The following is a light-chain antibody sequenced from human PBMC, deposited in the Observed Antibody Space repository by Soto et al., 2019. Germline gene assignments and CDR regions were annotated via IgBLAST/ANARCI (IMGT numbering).Light chain of an antibody. J-gene: IGKJ1*01. CDR2: GAS. V-gene: IGKV1-17*01. CDR1: QGIRYA. Sequence: DIQMTQSPSSLSASVGDRVTITCRASQGIRYALGWYRQKPGTAPKRLIYGASILQNGVPSRFGGSGTGTEFTLTIRSLRAEDFATYYCLQYNSPPLTFGQGTKVDIK. CDR3: LQYNSPPLT.